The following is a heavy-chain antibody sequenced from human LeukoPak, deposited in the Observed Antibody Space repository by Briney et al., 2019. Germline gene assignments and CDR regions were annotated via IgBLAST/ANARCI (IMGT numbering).Heavy chain of an antibody. Sequence: SVKVSCKASEGTFSSYAISWVRQAPGQGLEWMGRIIPILGIANYAQKFQGRVTITADKSTSTAYMELSSLRSEDTAVYYCARDVTMVRGVITTYYFDYWGQGTLVTVSS. CDR3: ARDVTMVRGVITTYYFDY. V-gene: IGHV1-69*04. D-gene: IGHD3-10*01. CDR2: IIPILGIA. J-gene: IGHJ4*02. CDR1: EGTFSSYA.